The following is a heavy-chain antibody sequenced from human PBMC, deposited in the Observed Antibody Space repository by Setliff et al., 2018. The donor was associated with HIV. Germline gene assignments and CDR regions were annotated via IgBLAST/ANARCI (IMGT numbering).Heavy chain of an antibody. Sequence: ASVKVSCKAIGYMILGYKMNWVRQAPGQGLEWIGRISPNNGVAEYAPKFQGRVSMTLDTSISTAYLEIPRLTSDDAAVYFCARPRVFDSFDVWGQGTKVTVSS. J-gene: IGHJ3*01. CDR1: GYMILGYK. CDR2: ISPNNGVA. D-gene: IGHD6-6*01. V-gene: IGHV1-2*06. CDR3: ARPRVFDSFDV.